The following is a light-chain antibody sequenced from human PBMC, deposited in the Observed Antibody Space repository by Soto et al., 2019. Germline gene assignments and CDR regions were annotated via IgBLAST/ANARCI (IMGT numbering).Light chain of an antibody. V-gene: IGKV3-15*01. CDR1: QSVSTF. CDR2: VAS. Sequence: EIVLTQSPSTLSLSPGERAILSCRASQSVSTFLAWFQQKPGQAPRLLIYVASTRATGIPARFSGTGSGTEFTLTISSLQSEDFAVYYCQQYNNWPLTFGGGTKVAI. CDR3: QQYNNWPLT. J-gene: IGKJ4*01.